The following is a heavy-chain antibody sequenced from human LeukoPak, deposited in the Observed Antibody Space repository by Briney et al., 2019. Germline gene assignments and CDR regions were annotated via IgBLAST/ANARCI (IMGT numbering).Heavy chain of an antibody. J-gene: IGHJ4*02. V-gene: IGHV4-34*01. CDR1: GGSFSSYY. Sequence: PSETLSLTCAVFGGSFSSYYWSWIRQPPGKGLEWIGENTHSGSTDYNPSLKSRVTISVDTSKNQFSLRLSSVTAADTAVYYCARGRVRLSAVAGTRTFDYWGQGTLVTVPS. D-gene: IGHD6-19*01. CDR2: NTHSGST. CDR3: ARGRVRLSAVAGTRTFDY.